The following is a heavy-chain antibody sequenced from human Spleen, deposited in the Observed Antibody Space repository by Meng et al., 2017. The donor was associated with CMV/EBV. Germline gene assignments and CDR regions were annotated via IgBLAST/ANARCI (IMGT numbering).Heavy chain of an antibody. D-gene: IGHD3-22*01. CDR1: GFTFSNAW. CDR2: IKSKTDGGTT. CDR3: TTDITALNYYDSSGYYYRFDY. V-gene: IGHV3-15*01. J-gene: IGHJ4*02. Sequence: GGSLRLSCAASGFTFSNAWMSWVRQAPGKGLEWVGRIKSKTDGGTTDYAAPVKGRFTISRDDSKNTLYLQMNSLKTEDTAVYYCTTDITALNYYDSSGYYYRFDYWGQGTLVTVSS.